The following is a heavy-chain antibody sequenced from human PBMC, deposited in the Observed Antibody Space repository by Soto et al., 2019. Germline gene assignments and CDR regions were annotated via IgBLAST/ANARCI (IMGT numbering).Heavy chain of an antibody. CDR1: GFTFSSYE. CDR2: ISSSGSTI. Sequence: EVQLVEAGGGLVQPGGSLRLSCAASGFTFSSYEMNWVRQAPGKGLEWGSYISSSGSTIYYADSVKGRFTISRDNAKNSLYLQMNSLRAEDTAVYYCARDPPYDSSGYYQRAFDIWGQGTMVTVSS. D-gene: IGHD3-22*01. J-gene: IGHJ3*02. CDR3: ARDPPYDSSGYYQRAFDI. V-gene: IGHV3-48*03.